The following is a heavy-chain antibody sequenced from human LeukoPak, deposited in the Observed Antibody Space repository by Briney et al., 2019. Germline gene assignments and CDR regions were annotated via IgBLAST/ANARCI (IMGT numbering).Heavy chain of an antibody. V-gene: IGHV4-39*01. CDR1: GGSISSSSYY. J-gene: IGHJ4*02. Sequence: PSETLSLTCTVSGGSISSSSYYWVRIRQPPGKGLEGIASIYYSGSTYYNPSLRSRVSISADTSKNQFSLRLRSVTAADTAVYYCSSLEILRYFDSHWGQGTLVTVSS. CDR2: IYYSGST. CDR3: SSLEILRYFDSH. D-gene: IGHD3-9*01.